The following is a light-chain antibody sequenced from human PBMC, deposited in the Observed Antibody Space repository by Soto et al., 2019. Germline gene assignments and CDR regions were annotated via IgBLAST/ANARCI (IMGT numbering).Light chain of an antibody. CDR1: QSISSD. CDR3: QQYNWWPWT. V-gene: IGKV3-15*01. J-gene: IGKJ1*01. CDR2: GS. Sequence: EIVMTQSPATLSVSPGERATFSCRASQSISSDLAWYQQKPGQAPRLLIYGSTRATGIPARFSGSGSGTEFTLTISSLQSEDSALYYCQQYNWWPWTFGQGTKVDI.